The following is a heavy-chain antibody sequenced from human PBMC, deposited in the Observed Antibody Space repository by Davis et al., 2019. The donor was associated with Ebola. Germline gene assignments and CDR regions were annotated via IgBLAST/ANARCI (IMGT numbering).Heavy chain of an antibody. CDR2: ISYSGRP. Sequence: SETLSLTCTVSGGSISSGGHYWSWIRQHPGKGLEWFGYISYSGRPYYNPSLKSRVTMSIDTSKNQFSLKVNSVTAADTAVYYCARLGEGVEGWYDPWGQGTLVTVSS. V-gene: IGHV4-31*03. CDR3: ARLGEGVEGWYDP. D-gene: IGHD2-8*01. J-gene: IGHJ5*02. CDR1: GGSISSGGHY.